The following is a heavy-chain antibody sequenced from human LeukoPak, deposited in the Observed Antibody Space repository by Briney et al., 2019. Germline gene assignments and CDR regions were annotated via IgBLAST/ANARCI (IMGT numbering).Heavy chain of an antibody. CDR3: ARGNLEGNWNDLLAPY. Sequence: ASVKVSCKASGYTFTSYHIHWVRQAPGQGLEWMGIINTNYGSTSYAQKFLGRVSLTRDTSTSTVYMELSSLRSEDTAVYYCARGNLEGNWNDLLAPYWGQGTLVTVPS. D-gene: IGHD1-20*01. V-gene: IGHV1-46*01. CDR1: GYTFTSYH. CDR2: INTNYGST. J-gene: IGHJ4*02.